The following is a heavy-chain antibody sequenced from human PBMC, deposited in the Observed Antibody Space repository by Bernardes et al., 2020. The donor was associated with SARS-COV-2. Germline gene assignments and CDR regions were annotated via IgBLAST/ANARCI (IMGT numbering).Heavy chain of an antibody. V-gene: IGHV4-4*07. D-gene: IGHD3-9*01. Sequence: TLSLTCTVSGGSISSYYWSWIRQPAGKGLEWIGRIYTSGSTNYNPSLKSRVTMSVDTSKNQFSLKLSSVTAADTAVYYCAREDLQEFDILTGYPYYYYGMDVWGQGTTVTVSS. CDR2: IYTSGST. CDR1: GGSISSYY. J-gene: IGHJ6*02. CDR3: AREDLQEFDILTGYPYYYYGMDV.